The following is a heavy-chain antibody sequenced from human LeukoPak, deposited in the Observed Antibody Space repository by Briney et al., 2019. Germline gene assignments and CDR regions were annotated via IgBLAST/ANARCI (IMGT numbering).Heavy chain of an antibody. CDR3: ARDQYGISGGSW. CDR2: IYSGGST. CDR1: GFTVSSNY. Sequence: GGSLRLSCAASGFTVSSNYMSWVRQAPGMGLEWVSVIYSGGSTYYADSVKGRFTISRDNSKNTLYLQMNSLRAEDTAVYYCARDQYGISGGSWWGQGTLVTVSS. J-gene: IGHJ4*02. V-gene: IGHV3-66*01. D-gene: IGHD2-15*01.